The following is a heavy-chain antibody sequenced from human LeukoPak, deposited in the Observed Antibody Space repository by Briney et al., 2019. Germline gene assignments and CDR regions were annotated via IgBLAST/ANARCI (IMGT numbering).Heavy chain of an antibody. Sequence: GGSLRLSCAASGFTFSSYAMHWVRQAPGKGLEWVAVISYDGSNKYYADSVKGRFTISRDNSKNTLYLQMNSLRAEDTAVYFCVRMAAGPRWGQGTLVTVSS. CDR1: GFTFSSYA. V-gene: IGHV3-30-3*01. J-gene: IGHJ4*02. D-gene: IGHD5-24*01. CDR2: ISYDGSNK. CDR3: VRMAAGPR.